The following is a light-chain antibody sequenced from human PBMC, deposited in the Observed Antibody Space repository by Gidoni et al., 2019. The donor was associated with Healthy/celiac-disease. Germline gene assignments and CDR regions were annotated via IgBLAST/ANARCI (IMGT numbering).Light chain of an antibody. CDR3: QQSYSTPGP. Sequence: DIQMTKSPSSLSASVGDRVTITCRASQSTSSYVNWYQLKPGTAPKPLIYAASSLQSVVPSRCSVSGSRIGFTLTISSLQPEDFASCYCQQSYSTPGPFGRXTKLEIK. CDR2: AAS. J-gene: IGKJ2*01. V-gene: IGKV1-39*01. CDR1: QSTSSY.